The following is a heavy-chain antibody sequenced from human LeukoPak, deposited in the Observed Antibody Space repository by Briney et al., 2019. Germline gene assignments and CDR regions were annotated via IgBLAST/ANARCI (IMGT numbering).Heavy chain of an antibody. D-gene: IGHD3-10*01. CDR2: ISTSGGTI. J-gene: IGHJ4*02. Sequence: GGSLRLSCAASGFTFSSYSMNWVRQAPGKGLEWVSYISTSGGTIYYADSVKGRFTISRDNAKNSLYLQMHSLSAEDTAVYYCARGAPYYYGSGTPVSHFDYWGQGTLVTVSS. CDR1: GFTFSSYS. V-gene: IGHV3-48*01. CDR3: ARGAPYYYGSGTPVSHFDY.